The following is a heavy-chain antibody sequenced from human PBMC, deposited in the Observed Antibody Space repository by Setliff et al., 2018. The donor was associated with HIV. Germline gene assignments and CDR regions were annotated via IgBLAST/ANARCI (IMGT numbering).Heavy chain of an antibody. V-gene: IGHV4-59*08. CDR2: ISYTDST. CDR1: GVSISSYY. Sequence: ETLSLTCTVSGVSISSYYWSWIWQPPGKGLEWIGYISYTDSTAYNPSLKSRVSISIDTSKNQFSLKLSSVTAADTAVYYCARRSTSTGIDYWGQGTLVTVSS. CDR3: ARRSTSTGIDY. J-gene: IGHJ4*02. D-gene: IGHD2-2*01.